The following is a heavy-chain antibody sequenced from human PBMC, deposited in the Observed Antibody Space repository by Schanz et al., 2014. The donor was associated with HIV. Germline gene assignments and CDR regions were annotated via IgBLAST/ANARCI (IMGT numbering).Heavy chain of an antibody. CDR2: IYYSGRT. CDR3: ARVTVVEALYYFDY. J-gene: IGHJ4*02. D-gene: IGHD2-15*01. CDR1: GGSIRSGGYY. Sequence: QVQLQESGPGLVKASETLSLTCTVSGGSIRSGGYYWSWIRQHPGKGLESIGYIYYSGRTFYNPSLESRVTMSIDTSKNQFSLRLTSVTAADTAVYYCARVTVVEALYYFDYWGQGTLVTVSS. V-gene: IGHV4-31*03.